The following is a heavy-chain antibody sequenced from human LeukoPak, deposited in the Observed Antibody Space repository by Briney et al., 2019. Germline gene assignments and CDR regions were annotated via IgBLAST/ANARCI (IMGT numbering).Heavy chain of an antibody. D-gene: IGHD2-15*01. J-gene: IGHJ4*02. V-gene: IGHV4-34*01. Sequence: SETLSLTCAVSGGSISSGGYYWSWIRQPPGKGLEWIGEINHSGSTNYNPSLKSRVTISVDTSKNQFSPKLSSVTAADTAVYYCARGYCSGANCYSISFDYWGQGTLVTVSS. CDR3: ARGYCSGANCYSISFDY. CDR1: GGSISSGGYY. CDR2: INHSGST.